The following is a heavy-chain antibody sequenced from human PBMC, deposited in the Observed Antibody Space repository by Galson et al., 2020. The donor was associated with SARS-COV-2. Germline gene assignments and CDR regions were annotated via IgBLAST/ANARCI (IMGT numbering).Heavy chain of an antibody. Sequence: ASVKVSCKASGYTFTDYYINWMRQAPGQGLEWMGWISPNSGDTYYAQKFQGRVTMTTDTSTTTTYVELGSLKSDDTAVYYCARPEEDCSGGRCDPGKNWFYSCGRGTLVTFSS. CDR1: GYTFTDYY. CDR3: ARPEEDCSGGRCDPGKNWFYS. CDR2: ISPNSGDT. J-gene: IGHJ5*01. V-gene: IGHV1-2*02. D-gene: IGHD2-15*01.